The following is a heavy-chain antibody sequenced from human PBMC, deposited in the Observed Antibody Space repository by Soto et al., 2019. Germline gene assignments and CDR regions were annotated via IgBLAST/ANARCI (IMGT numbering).Heavy chain of an antibody. CDR3: TRFSVYHDTLTGYSTDSFDI. CDR1: GFTFGDYA. V-gene: IGHV3-49*03. D-gene: IGHD3-9*01. CDR2: IRSKANGGTT. Sequence: PGGSLRLSCTASGFTFGDYAMSWFRQAPGKGLEWVGFIRSKANGGTTEYAASVKTRFTISRDDSKSIAYLQMNSLKTEDIAVYYCTRFSVYHDTLTGYSTDSFDIWGQGTMVTVSS. J-gene: IGHJ3*02.